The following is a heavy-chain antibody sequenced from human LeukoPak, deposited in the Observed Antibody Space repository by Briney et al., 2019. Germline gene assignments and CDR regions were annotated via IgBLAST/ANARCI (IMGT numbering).Heavy chain of an antibody. CDR2: INSDGSST. V-gene: IGHV3-74*01. CDR3: ARGIAVAGTRAFDY. J-gene: IGHJ4*02. Sequence: PGGSLRLSCAASGFTFSSYWMHWVRQAPGKGLVWVSRINSDGSSTSYADSVKGRFTISRDNAKNTLYLQMNSLRAEDTAVYYCARGIAVAGTRAFDYWGQGTLVTVSS. D-gene: IGHD6-19*01. CDR1: GFTFSSYW.